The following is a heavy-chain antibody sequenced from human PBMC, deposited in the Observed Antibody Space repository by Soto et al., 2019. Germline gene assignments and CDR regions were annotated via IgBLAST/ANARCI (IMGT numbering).Heavy chain of an antibody. CDR3: AREGQLTTYYLDV. D-gene: IGHD2-2*01. Sequence: EVQLVESGGGLVQPGGSLRLSCAASGFTFSTHWMHWVRQAPGKGPVWVSRINTDESRTSYADSVNGRFTISRNNAKNTLYLQMNSLRAEDTAVYYCAREGQLTTYYLDVWGKGTTVIVSS. CDR2: INTDESRT. CDR1: GFTFSTHW. J-gene: IGHJ6*03. V-gene: IGHV3-74*03.